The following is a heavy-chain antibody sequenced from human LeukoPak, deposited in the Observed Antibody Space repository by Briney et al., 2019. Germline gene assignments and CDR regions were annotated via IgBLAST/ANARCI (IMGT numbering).Heavy chain of an antibody. CDR3: AKDDGNNAKLLLDY. Sequence: GGSLRLSCAVSGFTFSNYGMSWVRQAPGKGLEWASVISSSGDSTYYADSVKGRFTISRDNSKNTLYLQMNGLRAEDTAIYYCAKDDGNNAKLLLDYWGQGTLVTVSS. D-gene: IGHD2/OR15-2a*01. CDR2: ISSSGDST. CDR1: GFTFSNYG. J-gene: IGHJ4*02. V-gene: IGHV3-23*01.